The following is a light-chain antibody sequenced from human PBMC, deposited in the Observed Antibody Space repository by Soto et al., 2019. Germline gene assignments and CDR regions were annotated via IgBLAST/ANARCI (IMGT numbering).Light chain of an antibody. CDR1: SSNIGNNY. V-gene: IGLV1-51*01. CDR2: NNN. CDR3: AAWDTNLSAVV. Sequence: QAVVTQPPSVSAAPGQNVTISCSGSSSNIGNNYVSWYHHLPGTAPKLLIYNNNQRPSGIPDRFSGSRSGTSATLGITGLQTGDEADYYCAAWDTNLSAVVFGGGTKLTVL. J-gene: IGLJ2*01.